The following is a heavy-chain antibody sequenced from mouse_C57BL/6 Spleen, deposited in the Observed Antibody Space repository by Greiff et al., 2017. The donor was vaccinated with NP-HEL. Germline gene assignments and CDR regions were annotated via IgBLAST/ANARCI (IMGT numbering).Heavy chain of an antibody. V-gene: IGHV5-4*01. D-gene: IGHD1-1*02. J-gene: IGHJ3*01. CDR2: ISDGGSYT. CDR3: ARDGVDSGFAY. CDR1: GFTFSSYA. Sequence: EVKLVESGGGLVKPGGSLKLSCAASGFTFSSYAMSWVRQTPEKRLEWVATISDGGSYTYYPDNVKGRFTISRDNAKNNLYLQMSHLKSEDTAMYYCARDGVDSGFAYWGQRTLVTVSA.